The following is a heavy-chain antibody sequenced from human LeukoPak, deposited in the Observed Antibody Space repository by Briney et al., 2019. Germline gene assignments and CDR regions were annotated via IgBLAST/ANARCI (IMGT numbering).Heavy chain of an antibody. CDR1: GFTFRSYA. D-gene: IGHD5-24*01. CDR2: ISGSGNYI. CDR3: ARDQGEMATSTGLDY. Sequence: GRSLRLSCAASGFTFRSYAMNWVRQAPGKGLEWVSSISGSGNYIYYTDSVKGRFTISRDNAKNSLDLRMNSLRAEDTAVYYCARDQGEMATSTGLDYWGQGTLVTVSS. J-gene: IGHJ4*02. V-gene: IGHV3-21*01.